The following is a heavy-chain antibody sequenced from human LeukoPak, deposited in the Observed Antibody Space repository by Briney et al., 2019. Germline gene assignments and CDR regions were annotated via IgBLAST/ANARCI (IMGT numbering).Heavy chain of an antibody. J-gene: IGHJ4*02. CDR2: ISYDGSNK. Sequence: GGSLRLSCAASGFTFSSYGMHWVRQAPGKGLEWVAVISYDGSNKYYADSVKGRFTISRDNSKNTLYLQMNSLRAEDTAVYYCARDGTYYYGSGSYFDYWGQGTLVTVSS. V-gene: IGHV3-30*03. D-gene: IGHD3-10*01. CDR1: GFTFSSYG. CDR3: ARDGTYYYGSGSYFDY.